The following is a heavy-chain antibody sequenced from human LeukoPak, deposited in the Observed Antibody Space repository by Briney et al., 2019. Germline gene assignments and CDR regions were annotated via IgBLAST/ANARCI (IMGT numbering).Heavy chain of an antibody. CDR3: ARDLYHDILTGYYSPGYFDY. CDR1: GFTFSSYA. V-gene: IGHV3-23*01. J-gene: IGHJ4*02. Sequence: GGSLRLSCAASGFTFSSYAMSWVRQAPGKGLEWVSAISGSGGSTYYADSVKGRFTISRDNSKNTLYLQMNSLRAEDTAVYYCARDLYHDILTGYYSPGYFDYWGQGTLVTVSS. CDR2: ISGSGGST. D-gene: IGHD3-9*01.